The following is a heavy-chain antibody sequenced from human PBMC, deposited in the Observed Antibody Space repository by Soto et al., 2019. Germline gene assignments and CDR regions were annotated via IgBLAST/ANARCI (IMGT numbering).Heavy chain of an antibody. CDR1: GGSFSNYG. V-gene: IGHV3-30*18. CDR3: AKDPKCCTIGSHFLDNWFDP. J-gene: IGHJ5*02. CDR2: ISYDGSHE. D-gene: IGHD2-8*01. Sequence: QVQLEQSGAAVKMPGSSVRLSCKASGGSFSNYGMHWVRQTPGKGLEWVAVISYDGSHEFYTDSVKGRFTISRDNSKNTLYLQMNSLKTEDTAMYYCAKDPKCCTIGSHFLDNWFDPWGQGTLVTVSS.